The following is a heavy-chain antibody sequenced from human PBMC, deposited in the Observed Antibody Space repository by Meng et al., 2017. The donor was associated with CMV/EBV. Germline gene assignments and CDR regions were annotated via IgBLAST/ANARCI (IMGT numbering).Heavy chain of an antibody. J-gene: IGHJ6*02. CDR1: GGSFSGYY. Sequence: SETLSLTCAVYGGSFSGYYWSWIRQPPGKGLEWIGEINHSGSTNYNPSLKSRVTISVDTSKNQFSLKLSSVTAADTAAYYCARGSYRNYRSSYYYYGMDVWGQGTTVTVSS. V-gene: IGHV4-34*01. CDR3: ARGSYRNYRSSYYYYGMDV. CDR2: INHSGST. D-gene: IGHD4-11*01.